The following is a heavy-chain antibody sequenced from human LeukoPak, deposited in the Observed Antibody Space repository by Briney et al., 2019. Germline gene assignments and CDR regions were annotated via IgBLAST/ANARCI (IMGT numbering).Heavy chain of an antibody. CDR1: GGSISSSNW. J-gene: IGHJ3*02. D-gene: IGHD6-13*01. CDR3: ARSGSSWPHDVFDI. Sequence: SGTLSLTCAVSGGSISSSNWWSWVRQPPGKGLEWIGEIYHSGSTNYNPSLKSRVTISVDKSKNQFSLKLSSVTAADTAIYYCARSGSSWPHDVFDIWGQGTMVTVSS. V-gene: IGHV4-4*02. CDR2: IYHSGST.